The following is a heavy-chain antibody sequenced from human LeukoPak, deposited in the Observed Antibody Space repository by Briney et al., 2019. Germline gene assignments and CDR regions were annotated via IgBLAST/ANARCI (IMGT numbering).Heavy chain of an antibody. V-gene: IGHV4-34*01. J-gene: IGHJ5*02. CDR3: ARGGHCSSTSCYTGAYPGGGQTRNWFDP. CDR2: INHSGST. Sequence: SETLSLTCAVHGGSFSGYYWSWIRQPPGKGLEWIGEINHSGSTNYNPSLKSRVTISVDTSKNQFSLKLSSVTAADTAVYYCARGGHCSSTSCYTGAYPGGGQTRNWFDPWGQGTLVTDSS. D-gene: IGHD2-2*02. CDR1: GGSFSGYY.